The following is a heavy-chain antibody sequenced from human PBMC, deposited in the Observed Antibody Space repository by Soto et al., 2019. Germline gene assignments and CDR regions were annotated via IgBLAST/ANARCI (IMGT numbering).Heavy chain of an antibody. D-gene: IGHD5-12*01. J-gene: IGHJ4*02. CDR1: SSSINSRFY. CDR3: ARNTRGRNFDY. CDR2: IYHSGIT. Sequence: SETLSLTCAVSSSSINSRFYWSWIRQPPGKGLEWIASIYHSGITHYNPSLKSRATISVDTSNTQFSLRLSSVTAADTAVYYCARNTRGRNFDYLGQGTQVTVSS. V-gene: IGHV4-38-2*01.